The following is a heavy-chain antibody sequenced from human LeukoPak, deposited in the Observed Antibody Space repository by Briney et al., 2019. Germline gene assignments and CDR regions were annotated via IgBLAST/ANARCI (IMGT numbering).Heavy chain of an antibody. J-gene: IGHJ4*02. CDR3: ATQRDGYNSPFDY. CDR1: GFTFSSYS. V-gene: IGHV3-21*01. D-gene: IGHD5-24*01. CDR2: ISSSSSYI. Sequence: GGSLRLSCAASGFTFSSYSMNWVRQAPGKGLEWVSSISSSSSYIYYADSVKGRFTISRDNAKESLYLHMNILRAEDTAVYYCATQRDGYNSPFDYWGQGTLVTVSS.